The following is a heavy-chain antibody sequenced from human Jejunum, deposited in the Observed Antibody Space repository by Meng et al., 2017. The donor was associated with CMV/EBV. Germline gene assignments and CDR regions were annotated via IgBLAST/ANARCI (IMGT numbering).Heavy chain of an antibody. CDR3: TTGGSGTDY. V-gene: IGHV3-15*07. CDR2: VKSKVDGETT. J-gene: IGHJ4*02. CDR1: GFSFSNAW. D-gene: IGHD5-12*01. Sequence: LSCAASGFSFSNAWMHWVRQAPGKGLEWVGRVKSKVDGETTDYGAPVKGRFTVSRDDSRNAVYLQMNSLKIEDTAIYYCTTGGSGTDYWGQGTLVTVSS.